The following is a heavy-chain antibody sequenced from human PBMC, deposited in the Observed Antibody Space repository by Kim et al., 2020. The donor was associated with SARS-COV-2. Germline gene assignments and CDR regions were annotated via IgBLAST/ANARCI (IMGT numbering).Heavy chain of an antibody. V-gene: IGHV3-48*02. CDR3: ARRGVPGSAYDSLDQ. J-gene: IGHJ1*01. CDR2: IIGSGSVT. Sequence: GGSLRLSCVASGFIFSDYDMNWVRQPPGKGLEWVTYIIGSGSVTYYSDSVKGRFTVSRDNAGNSLYLQMNNLRDEDTAVYYCARRGVPGSAYDSLDQGG. CDR1: GFIFSDYD. D-gene: IGHD5-12*01.